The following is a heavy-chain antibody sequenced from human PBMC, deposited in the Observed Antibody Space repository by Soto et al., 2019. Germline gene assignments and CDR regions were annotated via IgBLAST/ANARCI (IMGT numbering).Heavy chain of an antibody. Sequence: GGSLRLSCAASGFTFSSYAMSWVRQAPGKGLEWVSAISGSGGSTYYADSVKGRFTISRDNSKNTLYLQMNSLRAEDTAVYYCAKRELTIKAGGFGMDVWGQGTTVTVSS. V-gene: IGHV3-23*01. CDR3: AKRELTIKAGGFGMDV. D-gene: IGHD3-10*01. CDR1: GFTFSSYA. J-gene: IGHJ6*02. CDR2: ISGSGGST.